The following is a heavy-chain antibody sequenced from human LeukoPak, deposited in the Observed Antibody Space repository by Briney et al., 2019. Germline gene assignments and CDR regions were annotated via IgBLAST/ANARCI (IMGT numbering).Heavy chain of an antibody. CDR1: GFTFSAYA. J-gene: IGHJ3*02. V-gene: IGHV3-23*01. Sequence: GGSLRLSCEASGFTFSAYAMTWVRQAPGKGLEWVSSIGSDGKTHYSESVKGRFAISRDNSKSMLFLQLNSLRAEDTALYYCAKDMKSFSSDAFDMWGQGTMVTVST. CDR3: AKDMKSFSSDAFDM. D-gene: IGHD2-2*01. CDR2: IGSDGKT.